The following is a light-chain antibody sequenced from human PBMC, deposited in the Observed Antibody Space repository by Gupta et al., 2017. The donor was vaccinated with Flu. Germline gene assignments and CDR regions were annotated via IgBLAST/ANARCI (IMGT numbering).Light chain of an antibody. CDR3: QAWDSSTAPYV. CDR2: QDS. Sequence: SYELTQPPSVSVSPGQTASITCSGDKLGDKYACWYQQKPGQSPVLVIYQDSKRPSGIPERFSGSNSGNTATQTISGTQAMDEADYYCQAWDSSTAPYVLGTGTKVTVL. V-gene: IGLV3-1*01. CDR1: KLGDKY. J-gene: IGLJ1*01.